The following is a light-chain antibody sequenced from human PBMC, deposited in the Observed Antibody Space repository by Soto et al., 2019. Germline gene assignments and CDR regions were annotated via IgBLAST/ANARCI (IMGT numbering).Light chain of an antibody. J-gene: IGLJ7*01. V-gene: IGLV2-11*01. CDR1: SGDVGGYNY. CDR2: DVY. Sequence: QSVLTQPRSVSGSPGQSVTISCTGTSGDVGGYNYVSWYQQHPGKAPKLMIYDVYKWPSGVPDRFSGSKSGNTASLTISGLQAEDEADYFCSSYAGSNPVLFGGGTQLTVL. CDR3: SSYAGSNPVL.